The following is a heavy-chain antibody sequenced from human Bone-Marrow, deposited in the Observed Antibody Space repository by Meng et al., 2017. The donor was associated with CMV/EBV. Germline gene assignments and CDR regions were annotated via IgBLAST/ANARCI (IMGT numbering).Heavy chain of an antibody. CDR2: ISAYNGNT. V-gene: IGHV1-18*01. D-gene: IGHD3-10*01. CDR1: GYTFNTYG. J-gene: IGHJ4*02. Sequence: ASVKVSCKASGYTFNTYGISWVRQAPGQGLEWMGWISAYNGNTNYAQKLQGRVTMTTVTSTSTAYMELRSLRSDDTAVYYCARTYLPYWRLIMVRGVDYFDYWGQGTLVTVSS. CDR3: ARTYLPYWRLIMVRGVDYFDY.